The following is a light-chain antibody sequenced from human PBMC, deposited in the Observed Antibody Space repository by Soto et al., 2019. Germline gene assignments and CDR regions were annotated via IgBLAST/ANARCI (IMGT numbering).Light chain of an antibody. J-gene: IGLJ1*01. CDR3: SSYTTSSTYV. CDR1: SNDVGGYNY. CDR2: EVS. Sequence: QSVLAQPASVSGSPGQSITISCTGTSNDVGGYNYVSWYQQHLGKAPKLMIYEVSNRPSGISNRFSGSKSGNAASLTISGLQAEDEADYYCSSYTTSSTYVLGTGTKV. V-gene: IGLV2-14*01.